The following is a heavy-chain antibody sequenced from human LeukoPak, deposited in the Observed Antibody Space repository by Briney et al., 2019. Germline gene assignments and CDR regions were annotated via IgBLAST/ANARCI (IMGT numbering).Heavy chain of an antibody. CDR2: ISGSGGST. CDR1: GFTFSSYG. D-gene: IGHD2-15*01. Sequence: GGSLRLSCAASGFTFSSYGMSWVRQAPGKGLEWVSAISGSGGSTYYADSVKGRFTISRHNAKNSLFLQMNSLRAEDTAVYYCARDREGYCSGGSCTNFDYWGQGTLVTVSS. J-gene: IGHJ4*02. CDR3: ARDREGYCSGGSCTNFDY. V-gene: IGHV3-23*01.